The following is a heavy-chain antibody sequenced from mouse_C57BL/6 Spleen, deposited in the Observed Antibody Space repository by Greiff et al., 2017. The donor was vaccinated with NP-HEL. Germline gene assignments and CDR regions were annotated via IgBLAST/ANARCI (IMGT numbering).Heavy chain of an antibody. CDR2: IDPSDSYT. J-gene: IGHJ3*01. Sequence: QVQLQQPGAELVRPGTSVKLSCKASGYTFTSYWMHWVKQRPGQGLEWIGVIDPSDSYTNYNQKFKGKATLTVDTSSSTAYMQLSSLTSEDSAVYYCARTEGRDAYWGQGTLVTVSA. D-gene: IGHD3-3*01. CDR1: GYTFTSYW. CDR3: ARTEGRDAY. V-gene: IGHV1-59*01.